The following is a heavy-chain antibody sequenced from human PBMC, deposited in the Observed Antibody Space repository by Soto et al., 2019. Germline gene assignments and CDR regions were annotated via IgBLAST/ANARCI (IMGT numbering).Heavy chain of an antibody. CDR1: GDSFSSYA. V-gene: IGHV1-69*01. Sequence: QVQLVQSGAEMKKPGSSVKVSCKVSGDSFSSYAISWVRQAPGEVLEWVGGIIPLFETANYAQNFQGRVTITAVESTTTAYLEVTRLRPQDTAVFYCAASDSSSWQHDYWGQGTLITVSS. CDR2: IIPLFETA. J-gene: IGHJ4*02. CDR3: AASDSSSWQHDY. D-gene: IGHD6-13*01.